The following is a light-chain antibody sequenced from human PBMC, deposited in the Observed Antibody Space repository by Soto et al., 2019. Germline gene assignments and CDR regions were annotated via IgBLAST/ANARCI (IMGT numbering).Light chain of an antibody. J-gene: IGLJ1*01. V-gene: IGLV2-14*01. CDR3: GSQTTSSTSV. CDR1: NSDVGGYNF. Sequence: QSVLTQPPSVPGSPGQSITISCTGTNSDVGGYNFVSWYQQQPGKAPKLIIYEVRNRPSGVSDRFSGSKYGNTASLTISGLQAEDEADYYCGSQTTSSTSVFGTGNKV. CDR2: EVR.